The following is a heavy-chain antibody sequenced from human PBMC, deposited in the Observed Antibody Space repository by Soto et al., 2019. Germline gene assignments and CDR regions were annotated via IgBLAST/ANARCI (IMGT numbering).Heavy chain of an antibody. V-gene: IGHV5-51*01. CDR2: IYPGDSDT. CDR1: GYSFTSYW. CDR3: ARTTVTGDAFDS. J-gene: IGHJ3*02. Sequence: PGESLKISCKGSGYSFTSYWIGWVRQMPGKGLEWMTIIYPGDSDTRYGPSFQGQVTISADKSISTAYLQWSSLKASDTAMYDCARTTVTGDAFDSWGQGTMVTGSS. D-gene: IGHD4-17*01.